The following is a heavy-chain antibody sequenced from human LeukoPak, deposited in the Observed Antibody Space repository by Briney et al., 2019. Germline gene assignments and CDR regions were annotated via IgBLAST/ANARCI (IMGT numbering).Heavy chain of an antibody. CDR2: MNPNSGNT. CDR3: ARVVSYYYDGSGYSTFDP. J-gene: IGHJ5*02. D-gene: IGHD3-22*01. V-gene: IGHV1-8*03. CDR1: GYTFTSYD. Sequence: GASVKVSCKASGYTFTSYDINWVRQATGQGLEWMGWMNPNSGNTGYAQKFQGRVTITRNTSISTAYMELSSLRSEDTAVYYCARVVSYYYDGSGYSTFDPWGQGTLVTVSS.